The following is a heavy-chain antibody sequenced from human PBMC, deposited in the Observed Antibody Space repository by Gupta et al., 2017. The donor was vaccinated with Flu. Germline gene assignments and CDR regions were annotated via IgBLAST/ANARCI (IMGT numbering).Heavy chain of an antibody. Sequence: QAQLVESGGGVVQPGTSLRLSCVASGFTFGVYVMHWVRQTPGKGLEWVAATSYDGNNKYYADSVQGRFTISRDNSKNTLYLQLDSLRPDDSAIFYCARPNSAYSTMQDGFDVWGQGTMVTVFS. CDR3: ARPNSAYSTMQDGFDV. D-gene: IGHD1-26*01. J-gene: IGHJ3*01. CDR2: TSYDGNNK. CDR1: GFTFGVYV. V-gene: IGHV3-30*03.